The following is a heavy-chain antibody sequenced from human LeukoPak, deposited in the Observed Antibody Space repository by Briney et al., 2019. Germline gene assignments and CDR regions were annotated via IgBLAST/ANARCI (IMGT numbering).Heavy chain of an antibody. CDR1: GFTFSSYW. D-gene: IGHD4-11*01. Sequence: GGSLRLSCAASGFTFSSYWMSWVRQAPGKGLEWVANIKQDGSEKYYVDSVKGRFTISRDNAKNSLYLQMNSLRAEDTAVYYCARVLNDYSNYHDAFDIWGQGTMVTVSS. J-gene: IGHJ3*02. V-gene: IGHV3-7*01. CDR2: IKQDGSEK. CDR3: ARVLNDYSNYHDAFDI.